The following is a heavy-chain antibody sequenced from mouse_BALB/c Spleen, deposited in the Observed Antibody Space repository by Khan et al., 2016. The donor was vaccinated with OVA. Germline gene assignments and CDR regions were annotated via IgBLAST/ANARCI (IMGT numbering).Heavy chain of an antibody. V-gene: IGHV1-4*01. CDR1: GYTFTTYT. CDR2: IIPSTDYT. Sequence: VLLQESGAELARPGASVKMSCKASGYTFTTYTIHWVKQRPGQGLEWIGYIIPSTDYTTYNQKFKDKATLTADKSSSTAYMQLSSLTSDDSAVYYCAKEGAYYRSDGWFAYWGQGTLVTVSA. J-gene: IGHJ3*01. CDR3: AKEGAYYRSDGWFAY. D-gene: IGHD2-14*01.